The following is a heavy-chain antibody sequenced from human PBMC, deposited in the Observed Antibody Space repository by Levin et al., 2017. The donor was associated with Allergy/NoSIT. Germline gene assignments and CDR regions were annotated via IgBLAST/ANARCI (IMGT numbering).Heavy chain of an antibody. D-gene: IGHD1-14*01. Sequence: GGSLRLSCAASGFSFGDYFMSWMRQAPGQGLEWVSNIGGRSDYINYADSVKGRFSISRDNAKNSLYLQMNSLRAEDTAVYFCARLSSTAQAGTTDYWGQGTLVTVSS. CDR3: ARLSSTAQAGTTDY. CDR1: GFSFGDYF. J-gene: IGHJ4*02. V-gene: IGHV3-11*06. CDR2: IGGRSDYI.